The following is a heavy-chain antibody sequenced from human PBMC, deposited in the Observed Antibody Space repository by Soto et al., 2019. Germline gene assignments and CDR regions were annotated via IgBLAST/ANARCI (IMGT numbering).Heavy chain of an antibody. J-gene: IGHJ4*02. V-gene: IGHV4-30-4*01. CDR2: IFYSGST. CDR3: ARDLASLGYFDY. D-gene: IGHD3-16*01. Sequence: QVQLQESGPGLVTPSQTLSLTCTVSAGSISSRYYYWSWIRQPPGKGLEWIGYIFYSGSTNYNPSLKSRVSMALDTSKNQFSLNLSSVTAADTAVYYCARDLASLGYFDYWGQGTPVTVSS. CDR1: AGSISSRYYY.